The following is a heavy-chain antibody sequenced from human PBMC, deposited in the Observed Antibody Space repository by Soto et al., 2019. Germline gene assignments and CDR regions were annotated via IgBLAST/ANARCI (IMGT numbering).Heavy chain of an antibody. CDR3: ARKGGTGAAAEYNWFDP. Sequence: QVQLVQSGAEVKKPGSSVKVSCKASGGTFSSYAISWVRQAPGQGLEWMGGIIPIFGTANYAQKFQGRVTITADESTSTAYMELSSLRSEDTAVYYCARKGGTGAAAEYNWFDPWRQGTLVTVSS. V-gene: IGHV1-69*01. J-gene: IGHJ5*02. D-gene: IGHD6-13*01. CDR2: IIPIFGTA. CDR1: GGTFSSYA.